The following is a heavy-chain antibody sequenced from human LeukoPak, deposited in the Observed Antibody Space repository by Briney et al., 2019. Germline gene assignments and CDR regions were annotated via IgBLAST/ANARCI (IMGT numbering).Heavy chain of an antibody. V-gene: IGHV3-48*04. D-gene: IGHD4-11*01. CDR3: AREGYSNYYMDV. J-gene: IGHJ6*03. CDR1: GFTFSSYS. CDR2: ISSSSSTK. Sequence: PGGSLRLSCAASGFTFSSYSMNWVRQAPGKGLEWVSYISSSSSTKYYADSVKGRLTISRDNAKNSLYLQMNSLRAEDTAVYYCAREGYSNYYMDVWGKGTTVTVSS.